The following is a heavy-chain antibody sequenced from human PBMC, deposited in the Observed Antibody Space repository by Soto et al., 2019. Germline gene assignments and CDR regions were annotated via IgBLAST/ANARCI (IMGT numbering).Heavy chain of an antibody. J-gene: IGHJ6*02. CDR1: GFTFTNSA. CDR2: IVVGSGDT. Sequence: GASGKVSCKASGFTFTNSAVQWGRQARGQRLEWIGWIVVGSGDTNYAQKFQERVTITRDMSTSTAYMEMRSLRSEDTAVYYCAVHVYYDSSGYPMDVWGQGTTVTVSS. D-gene: IGHD3-22*01. CDR3: AVHVYYDSSGYPMDV. V-gene: IGHV1-58*01.